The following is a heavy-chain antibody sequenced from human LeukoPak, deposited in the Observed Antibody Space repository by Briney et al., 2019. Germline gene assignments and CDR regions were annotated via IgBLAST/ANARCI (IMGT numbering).Heavy chain of an antibody. Sequence: PGGSLRLSCAASGFIFSYYSMHWVRQAPGKGLEYVSVISPDGRATYYTNSVKGRFTISIDNTKNTVYLQMDSLRDDDTAVYYCAREQPAGSTDYWGQGTLVTVSS. D-gene: IGHD1-14*01. CDR1: GFIFSYYS. V-gene: IGHV3-64*01. J-gene: IGHJ4*02. CDR3: AREQPAGSTDY. CDR2: ISPDGRAT.